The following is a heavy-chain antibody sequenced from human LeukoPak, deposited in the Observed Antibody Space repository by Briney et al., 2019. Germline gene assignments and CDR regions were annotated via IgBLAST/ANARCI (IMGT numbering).Heavy chain of an antibody. CDR1: GFIFSSYW. CDR3: ARAPSGWSDYWYFDL. Sequence: GGSLRLSCAASGFIFSSYWMTWVRQAPGKGLEWVSLIYSGGVTYYADSVKGRFIISRDNSKNTLFLQMNSLRAEDTAVYYCARAPSGWSDYWYFDLWGRGALVTVSS. V-gene: IGHV3-53*01. CDR2: IYSGGVT. D-gene: IGHD6-19*01. J-gene: IGHJ2*01.